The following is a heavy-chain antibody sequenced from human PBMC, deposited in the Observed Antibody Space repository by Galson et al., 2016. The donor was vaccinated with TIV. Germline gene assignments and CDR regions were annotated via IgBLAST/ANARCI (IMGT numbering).Heavy chain of an antibody. V-gene: IGHV3-30-3*01. J-gene: IGHJ6*02. D-gene: IGHD1-26*01. CDR2: ISYDGTNK. CDR1: GFSVSRNA. CDR3: ATSIVGENIYYYGMDV. Sequence: ARRLSCAASGFSVSRNAMHWIRQARGRGLEWVAVISYDGTNKYYADSVKGRLSISTDNSRNPLYLQRSSLRRDDTAVYYCATSIVGENIYYYGMDVWGQGTTVTVSS.